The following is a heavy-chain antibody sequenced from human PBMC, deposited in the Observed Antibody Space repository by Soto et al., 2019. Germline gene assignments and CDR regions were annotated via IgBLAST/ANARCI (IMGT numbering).Heavy chain of an antibody. V-gene: IGHV4-59*01. J-gene: IGHJ3*02. CDR3: ARQQWLVLNAFDI. CDR1: GGSISSYY. Sequence: SETLSLTCTVSGGSISSYYWSWIRQPPGKGLEWIGYIYYSGSTNYNPSLKSRVTISVDTSKNQFSLKLSSVTAADTAVYYCARQQWLVLNAFDIWGQGAMVTVSS. CDR2: IYYSGST. D-gene: IGHD6-19*01.